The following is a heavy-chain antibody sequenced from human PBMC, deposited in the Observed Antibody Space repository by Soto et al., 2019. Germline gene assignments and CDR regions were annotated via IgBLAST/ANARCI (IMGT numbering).Heavy chain of an antibody. CDR2: IYFSGST. V-gene: IGHV4-61*01. CDR3: ARRAAAGTHHFDY. CDR1: GGSVSSGSYY. Sequence: SDTLSLTCTVSGGSVSSGSYYWSWIRQPPGKGLEWIGYIYFSGSTNYNPSLKSRVTISVDTSKNQFSLKLSSVTAADTAVYYCARRAAAGTHHFDYWGQGTLVNVSS. D-gene: IGHD6-13*01. J-gene: IGHJ4*02.